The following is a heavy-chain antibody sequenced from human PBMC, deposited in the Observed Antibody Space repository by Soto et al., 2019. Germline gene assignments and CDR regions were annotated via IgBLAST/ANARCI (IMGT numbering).Heavy chain of an antibody. CDR2: VYYSGST. J-gene: IGHJ5*02. V-gene: IGHV4-59*01. CDR3: ARRRDGYTGILFDP. D-gene: IGHD5-12*01. CDR1: CASISGYC. Sequence: SETLSLTCTVSCASISGYCWSWIRQPAGRGLEWIGYVYYSGSTNYNPSLKSRVTISVDASENHFSLKLSSVTPADTAVYYCARRRDGYTGILFDPGGQGTLVT.